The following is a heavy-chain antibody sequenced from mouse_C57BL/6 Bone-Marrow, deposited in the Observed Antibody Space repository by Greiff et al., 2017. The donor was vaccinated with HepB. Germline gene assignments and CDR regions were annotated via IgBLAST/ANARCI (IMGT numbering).Heavy chain of an antibody. CDR2: INYDGSST. V-gene: IGHV5-16*01. D-gene: IGHD1-1*01. Sequence: EVQLVESEGGLVQPGSSMKLSCTASGFTFSDYYMAWVRQVPEKGLEWVANINYDGSSTYYLDSLKSRFIISRDNAKNILYLQMSSLKSEDTATYYCARALRFDYWGQGTTLTVSS. J-gene: IGHJ2*01. CDR3: ARALRFDY. CDR1: GFTFSDYY.